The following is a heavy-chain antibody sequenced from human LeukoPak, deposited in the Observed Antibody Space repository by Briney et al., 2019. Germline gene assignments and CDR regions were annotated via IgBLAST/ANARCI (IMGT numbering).Heavy chain of an antibody. CDR2: THSGGST. CDR1: GFIVSSND. J-gene: IGHJ4*02. V-gene: IGHV3-53*01. Sequence: GGSLRLSCAASGFIVSSNDVTWVRHAPRKGLESVSVTHSGGSTDYADSVKGRFTISRDHSKNTVFLHMNGLRAEDTALYYCARNYYGSGSYSRLDSWGQGTLVTVSS. D-gene: IGHD3-10*01. CDR3: ARNYYGSGSYSRLDS.